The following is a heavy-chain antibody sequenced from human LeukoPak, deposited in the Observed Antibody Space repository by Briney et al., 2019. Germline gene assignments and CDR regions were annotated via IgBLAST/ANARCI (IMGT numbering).Heavy chain of an antibody. D-gene: IGHD3-10*02. V-gene: IGHV3-48*03. CDR1: GFTFSSYV. CDR2: ISSTGNTI. Sequence: GSLRLSCAASGFTFSSYVMHWVRQAPGKGLEWVSYISSTGNTIYYAESVKGRFTLSRDNAKNSLYLEMNSLRAEDTAVYYCARERIFGDYLDFWGQGTLVTVSS. J-gene: IGHJ4*02. CDR3: ARERIFGDYLDF.